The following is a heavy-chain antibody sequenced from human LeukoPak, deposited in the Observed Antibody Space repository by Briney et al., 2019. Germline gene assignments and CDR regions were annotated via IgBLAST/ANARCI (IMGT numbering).Heavy chain of an antibody. CDR3: AKDAPNSSGWYNDAFDI. CDR1: GFNFSSYG. D-gene: IGHD6-19*01. CDR2: IRYDGSNK. V-gene: IGHV3-30*02. Sequence: SGGSLRLSCAASGFNFSSYGMHWVRQAPGKGLEWVAFIRYDGSNKYYADSVKGRFTISRDNSKNTLYLQMNSLRAEDTAVYYCAKDAPNSSGWYNDAFDIWGQGTMVTVSS. J-gene: IGHJ3*02.